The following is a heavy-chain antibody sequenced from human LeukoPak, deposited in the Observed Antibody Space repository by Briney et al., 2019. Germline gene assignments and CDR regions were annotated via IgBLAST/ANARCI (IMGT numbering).Heavy chain of an antibody. V-gene: IGHV3-30-3*01. CDR3: ARVHPYYDSSGALDY. Sequence: GGSLRLSCAASGFTFSSYAMPWVRQAPGKGLEWVAVISYDGSNKYYADSVKGRFTISRDNSKNTLYLQMNSLRAEDTAVYYCARVHPYYDSSGALDYWGQGTLVTVSS. CDR2: ISYDGSNK. CDR1: GFTFSSYA. J-gene: IGHJ4*02. D-gene: IGHD3-22*01.